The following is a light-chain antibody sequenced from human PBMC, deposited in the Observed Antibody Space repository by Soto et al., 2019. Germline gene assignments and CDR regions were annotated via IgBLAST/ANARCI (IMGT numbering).Light chain of an antibody. V-gene: IGKV1-39*01. J-gene: IGKJ5*01. CDR3: QQSYSTLLIT. Sequence: DIPMTQSPSFLSASVGDSVTISCRESQASNTYLNWYQQKTGTALKLLIYGTSDLQTGVPSRFSGGGSRTAFTLTMSIMQPEDFATYYCQQSYSTLLITFGQGTRLEV. CDR2: GTS. CDR1: QASNTY.